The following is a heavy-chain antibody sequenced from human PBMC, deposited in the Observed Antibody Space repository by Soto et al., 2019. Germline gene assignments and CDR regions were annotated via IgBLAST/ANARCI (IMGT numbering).Heavy chain of an antibody. CDR1: GGTFSSYA. J-gene: IGHJ6*02. CDR2: IIPIFGTA. V-gene: IGHV1-69*12. Sequence: QVQLVQSGAEVKKPGSSVKVSCKASGGTFSSYAISWVRQAPGQGLEWMGGIIPIFGTANYAQKFQGRVTITADEXXSXAXXELSSLRSEDTAVYYCARDRVAAAGRRYYYYGMDVWGQGTTVTVSS. D-gene: IGHD6-13*01. CDR3: ARDRVAAAGRRYYYYGMDV.